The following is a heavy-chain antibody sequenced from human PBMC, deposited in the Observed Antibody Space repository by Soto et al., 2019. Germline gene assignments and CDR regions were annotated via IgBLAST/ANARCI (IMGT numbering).Heavy chain of an antibody. Sequence: QVHLVESGGGVVQPGRSLRLSCAASGFTFSNYGMHWVRQAPGKGLEWVALIWNHGREDSDADSVNGRFTISRDNSKNALFLQMTSLRADVTAVYDCVRGPWLVGDVTSFDYWGQGTLVTVSS. D-gene: IGHD6-19*01. CDR1: GFTFSNYG. J-gene: IGHJ4*02. V-gene: IGHV3-33*01. CDR2: IWNHGRED. CDR3: VRGPWLVGDVTSFDY.